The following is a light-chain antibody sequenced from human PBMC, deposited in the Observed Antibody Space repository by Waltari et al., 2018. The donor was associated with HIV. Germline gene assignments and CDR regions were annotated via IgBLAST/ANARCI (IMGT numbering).Light chain of an antibody. CDR2: SAS. J-gene: IGKJ3*01. CDR1: QAISTY. V-gene: IGKV1-39*01. CDR3: QQSYESPFN. Sequence: DIQLTQSASSLSASLGDRVVLTCRASQAISTYLNWYQQKAGKAPVLLVYSASTLQSGAPSRFRGSGSGRDFTLSISGLQPEDFATYICQQSYESPFNFGPGTK.